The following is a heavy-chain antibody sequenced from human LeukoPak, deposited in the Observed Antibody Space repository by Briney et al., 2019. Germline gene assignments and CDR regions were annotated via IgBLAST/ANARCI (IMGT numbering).Heavy chain of an antibody. D-gene: IGHD2-2*02. V-gene: IGHV3-30*04. CDR1: GFTFSSYA. CDR2: ISYDGSNK. CDR3: ARDLGFIVVVPAAIDR. Sequence: GGSLRLSCADSGFTFSSYAMHWVRQAPGKGLEWVAVISYDGSNKYYADSVKGRFTISRDNSKNTLYLQMNSLRAEDTAVYYCARDLGFIVVVPAAIDRWGQGTLVTVSS. J-gene: IGHJ4*02.